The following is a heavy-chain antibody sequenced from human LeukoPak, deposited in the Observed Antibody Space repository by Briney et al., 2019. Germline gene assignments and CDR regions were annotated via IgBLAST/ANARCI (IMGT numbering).Heavy chain of an antibody. CDR2: INWNGGST. V-gene: IGHV3-20*04. Sequence: GGSLRLSCAASGFTFDDYGMSWVRQAPGKGLEWVSGINWNGGSTGCADSVKGRFTISRDNAKNSLYLQMNSLRAEDTALYYCARDGTWFGELFTLFDYWGQGTLVTVSS. CDR3: ARDGTWFGELFTLFDY. CDR1: GFTFDDYG. D-gene: IGHD3-10*01. J-gene: IGHJ4*02.